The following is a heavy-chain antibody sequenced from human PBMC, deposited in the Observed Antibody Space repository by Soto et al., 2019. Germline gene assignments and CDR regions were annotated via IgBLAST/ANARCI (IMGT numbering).Heavy chain of an antibody. Sequence: QLQLQESGPGLVKPSETLSLTCTVSGGSISSSSYYWGWIRQPPGKGLEWIGSIYYSGSTYYNPSLKSRVTISVDTSKNQFSLKLSSVTAADTAVYYCARLSLYNPVQHWGQGTLVTVSS. J-gene: IGHJ1*01. D-gene: IGHD1-1*01. CDR2: IYYSGST. V-gene: IGHV4-39*01. CDR1: GGSISSSSYY. CDR3: ARLSLYNPVQH.